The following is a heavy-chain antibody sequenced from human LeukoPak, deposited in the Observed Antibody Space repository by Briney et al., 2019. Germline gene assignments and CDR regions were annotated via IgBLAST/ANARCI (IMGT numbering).Heavy chain of an antibody. Sequence: SETLSLTCTVSGGSISSSSYYWGWIRQPPGKGLEWIGSIYYSGSTYYNPSLKSRVTISVDTSKNQFSLKLTSMTAADTAVYYCAREGLNWFDPWGQGTLVTVSS. CDR3: AREGLNWFDP. J-gene: IGHJ5*02. CDR1: GGSISSSSYY. D-gene: IGHD3-16*01. V-gene: IGHV4-39*07. CDR2: IYYSGST.